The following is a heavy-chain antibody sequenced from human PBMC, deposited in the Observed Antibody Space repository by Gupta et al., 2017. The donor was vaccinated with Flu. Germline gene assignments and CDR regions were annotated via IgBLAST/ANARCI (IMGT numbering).Heavy chain of an antibody. CDR2: ISGGGGAT. D-gene: IGHD3-10*01. J-gene: IGHJ4*02. Sequence: EVQLFESGGGLVQPGGSLRLSCAASGFTFSSFAMSWVRQAPGKGLEWVSAISGGGGATYYTDSVKGRFTISRDNSKNTLYLQMNSLRAEDTAVYYCAKDFSWVQYYFDYWGQGILVTVSS. CDR1: GFTFSSFA. CDR3: AKDFSWVQYYFDY. V-gene: IGHV3-23*01.